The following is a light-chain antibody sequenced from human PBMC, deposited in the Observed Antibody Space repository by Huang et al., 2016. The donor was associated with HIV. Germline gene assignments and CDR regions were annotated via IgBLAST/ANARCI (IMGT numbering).Light chain of an antibody. CDR3: QQFNNYPLT. CDR1: QGISSF. Sequence: IQLTQSPSSLSASVGDRVTITCRASQGISSFLVWYQQKPGKAPKRLMYAASTLHSGVPLRFSGSGSGTNFTLTIISLQPEDFATYYCQQFNNYPLTFGGGTKVEIK. CDR2: AAS. J-gene: IGKJ4*01. V-gene: IGKV1-9*01.